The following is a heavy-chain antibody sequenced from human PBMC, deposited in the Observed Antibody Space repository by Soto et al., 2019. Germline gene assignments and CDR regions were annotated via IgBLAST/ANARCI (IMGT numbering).Heavy chain of an antibody. CDR3: ASRYDFWSAQQPGY. Sequence: GGSLRLSCAASGFTFSSYSMNWVRQAPGKGLEWVSSISSSSSYIYYADSVKGRFTISRDNAKNSLYLQMNSLRAEDTAVYYCASRYDFWSAQQPGYWGQGTLVTVSS. CDR1: GFTFSSYS. CDR2: ISSSSSYI. D-gene: IGHD3-3*01. J-gene: IGHJ4*02. V-gene: IGHV3-21*01.